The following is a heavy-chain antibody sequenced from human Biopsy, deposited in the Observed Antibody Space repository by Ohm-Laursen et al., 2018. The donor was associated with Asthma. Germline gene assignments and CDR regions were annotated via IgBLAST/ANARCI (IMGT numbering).Heavy chain of an antibody. CDR3: ARAVDYSHYYGIDV. Sequence: GESLRISCKTSGYTFNSAGITWVRQAPGQGLEWMGWISVYNGNTKVAQKLQDRATMTTDTSTSTAYMELRSLRSDDTAVYFCARAVDYSHYYGIDVWGQGTTVTVS. J-gene: IGHJ6*02. D-gene: IGHD3-10*01. CDR1: GYTFNSAG. CDR2: ISVYNGNT. V-gene: IGHV1-18*01.